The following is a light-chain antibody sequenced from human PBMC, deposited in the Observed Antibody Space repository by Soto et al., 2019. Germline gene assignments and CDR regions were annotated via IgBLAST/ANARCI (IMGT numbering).Light chain of an antibody. J-gene: IGKJ1*01. CDR3: QQFDDWPRT. CDR2: GAS. Sequence: EIVLTQSPATLSVSPGERATLSCRTSQSVRSNLAWYQQKPGQAPRLLMYGASNRANGVPARFAAGGSGTEFILTISSLQSEDFAVYYCQQFDDWPRTFGQGTKVEI. V-gene: IGKV3-15*01. CDR1: QSVRSN.